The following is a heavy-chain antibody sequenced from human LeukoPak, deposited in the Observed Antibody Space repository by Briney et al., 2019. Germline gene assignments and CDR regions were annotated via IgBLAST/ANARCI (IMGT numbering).Heavy chain of an antibody. D-gene: IGHD6-19*01. CDR1: GLTFSSFW. Sequence: GVSLRLSCAASGLTFSSFWMGWVRQAPGKGLEWVATIKQDGSEKYSVDSVKGRFTISRDNAKNSLYLQMNSLRAEDTAVYFCARDTSSAWYGLIDYWGQGSLVTVSS. J-gene: IGHJ4*02. V-gene: IGHV3-7*01. CDR2: IKQDGSEK. CDR3: ARDTSSAWYGLIDY.